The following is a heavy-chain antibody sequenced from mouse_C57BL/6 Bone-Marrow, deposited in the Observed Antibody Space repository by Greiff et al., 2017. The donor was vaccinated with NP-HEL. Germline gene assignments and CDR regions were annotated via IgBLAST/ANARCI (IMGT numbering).Heavy chain of an antibody. CDR1: GFSLTSYG. V-gene: IGHV2-5*01. D-gene: IGHD2-14*01. CDR2: IWRGGST. J-gene: IGHJ4*01. Sequence: QVQLQQSGPGLVQPSQSLSITCTVSGFSLTSYGVHWVRQSPGKGLEWLGVIWRGGSTDYNAAFMSRLSITKDNSKSQVFFKMNSLQADDTAIYYCAKRAYYRGYAMDYWGQGTSVTVSS. CDR3: AKRAYYRGYAMDY.